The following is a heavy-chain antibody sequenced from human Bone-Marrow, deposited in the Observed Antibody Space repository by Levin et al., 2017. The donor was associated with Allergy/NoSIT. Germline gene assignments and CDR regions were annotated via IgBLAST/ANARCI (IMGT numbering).Heavy chain of an antibody. CDR2: IYYNGIT. V-gene: IGHV4-59*08. D-gene: IGHD6-25*01. CDR1: GGSMSNYY. Sequence: SETLSLTCTVSGGSMSNYYWNWIRQPPGKGLEWIGNIYYNGITKYNPSLKSRVTISVDTSNNQFSLNLRSVTATDTAIYYCARLWVSGNKLDSWGQGTLVTVSS. J-gene: IGHJ4*02. CDR3: ARLWVSGNKLDS.